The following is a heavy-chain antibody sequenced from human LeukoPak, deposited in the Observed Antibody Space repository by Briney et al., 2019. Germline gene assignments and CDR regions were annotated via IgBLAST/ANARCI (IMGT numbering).Heavy chain of an antibody. CDR3: AKDGIAGSSFWPGDC. Sequence: ASVKVSCKASGYTFTRFGISWVRQAPGQGLEWMGWISTDNGETKYAQKFQGRVTMTTDTSASTVYMDLRSLTSDDAAVYYCAKDGIAGSSFWPGDCWGQGTLVSVSS. J-gene: IGHJ4*02. CDR1: GYTFTRFG. D-gene: IGHD2/OR15-2a*01. V-gene: IGHV1-18*01. CDR2: ISTDNGET.